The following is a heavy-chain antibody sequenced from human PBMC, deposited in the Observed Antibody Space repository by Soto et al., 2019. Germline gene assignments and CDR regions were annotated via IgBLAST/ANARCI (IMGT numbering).Heavy chain of an antibody. Sequence: SETLSLTCTVSCGSVSNSNYYWVWIRQSPGKGLEWIGSVYYRGRSYSKSSVKSRVTISVDTSKNQFSLNLNSVTASDTAVYYCVSQRTSVLTQAYFDYWGPGALVTVSS. D-gene: IGHD2-8*01. CDR1: CGSVSNSNYY. CDR2: VYYRGRS. J-gene: IGHJ4*02. CDR3: VSQRTSVLTQAYFDY. V-gene: IGHV4-39*01.